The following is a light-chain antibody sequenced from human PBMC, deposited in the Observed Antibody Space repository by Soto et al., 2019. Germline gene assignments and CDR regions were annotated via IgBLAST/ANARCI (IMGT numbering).Light chain of an antibody. J-gene: IGKJ1*01. Sequence: EIVLTQSPATLSVSPGERVILSCRASQSVDISLAWYQQKPGQAPRLLIYGASNRATGIPDRFSGSGSGTDFTLTISRLEPEDFAVYYCQQYGSSWTFGQGTKVDI. CDR3: QQYGSSWT. V-gene: IGKV3-20*01. CDR1: QSVDIS. CDR2: GAS.